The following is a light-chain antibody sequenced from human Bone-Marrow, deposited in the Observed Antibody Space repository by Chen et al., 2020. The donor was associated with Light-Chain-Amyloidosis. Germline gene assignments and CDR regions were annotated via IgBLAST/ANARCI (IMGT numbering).Light chain of an antibody. V-gene: IGLV2-14*01. CDR1: CRYVSGDNH. CDR3: SSYTITNTLV. Sequence: QSAMTQPDSVSGSPGQSIPLPCTRTCRYVSGDNHGSWYQQCPDKAPKLMIYEVTNRPSWFPDRFSGSKSDNTASLTISGLQTEDEADYFCSSYTITNTLVFGSGTRVTVL. CDR2: EVT. J-gene: IGLJ1*01.